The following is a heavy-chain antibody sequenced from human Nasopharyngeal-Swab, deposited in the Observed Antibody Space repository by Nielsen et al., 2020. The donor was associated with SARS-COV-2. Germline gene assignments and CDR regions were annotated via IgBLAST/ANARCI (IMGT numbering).Heavy chain of an antibody. CDR2: ISHDARVR. J-gene: IGHJ4*02. CDR3: ARDAPAHYGAFY. CDR1: GFSFNNYA. V-gene: IGHV3-30*04. D-gene: IGHD4-17*01. Sequence: GESLKISCAASGFSFNNYALHWVRQAPGKGLEWVAVISHDARVRYYADSVKGRFSISRDSSKNTLYLQMDSLRGEDTAVYYCARDAPAHYGAFYWGRGTLVTVSS.